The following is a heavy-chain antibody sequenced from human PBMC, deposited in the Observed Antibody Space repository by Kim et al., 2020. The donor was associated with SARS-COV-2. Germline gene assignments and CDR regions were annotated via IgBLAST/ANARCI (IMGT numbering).Heavy chain of an antibody. Sequence: DSVKGRFTISRDNSKNALYFQMNSLRAEDRAVYYCATNRDSSSWYDGFDYWGQGTLVTVSS. V-gene: IGHV3-53*01. D-gene: IGHD6-13*01. CDR3: ATNRDSSSWYDGFDY. J-gene: IGHJ4*02.